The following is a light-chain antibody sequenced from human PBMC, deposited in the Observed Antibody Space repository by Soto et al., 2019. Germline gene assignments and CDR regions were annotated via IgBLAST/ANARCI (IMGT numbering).Light chain of an antibody. CDR2: GNS. Sequence: QSVLTQPPSVSGAPGQRVTMSCTGSSSNIGAGYDVHWYQQLPGRAPKLLIYGNSNRPSGVPDRFSGSKSGTSASLAITGLQAEDEADYYCQSYDSSLSVVFGGGTKVTVL. CDR3: QSYDSSLSVV. V-gene: IGLV1-40*01. CDR1: SSNIGAGYD. J-gene: IGLJ2*01.